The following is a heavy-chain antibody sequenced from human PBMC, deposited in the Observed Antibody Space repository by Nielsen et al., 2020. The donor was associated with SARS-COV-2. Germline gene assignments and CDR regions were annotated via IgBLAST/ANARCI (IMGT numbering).Heavy chain of an antibody. CDR1: GFTFDDYG. V-gene: IGHV3-20*04. CDR3: AKLASGYDYPTDY. Sequence: GESLKISCAASGFTFDDYGMSWVRQAPGKGLEWVSGINWNGGSTGYADSVKGRFTISRDNAKNSLYLQMNSLRAEDTALYYCAKLASGYDYPTDYWGQGTLVTVSS. J-gene: IGHJ4*02. CDR2: INWNGGST. D-gene: IGHD5-12*01.